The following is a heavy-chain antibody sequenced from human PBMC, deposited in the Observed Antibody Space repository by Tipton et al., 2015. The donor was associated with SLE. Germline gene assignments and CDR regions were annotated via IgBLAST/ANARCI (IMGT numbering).Heavy chain of an antibody. Sequence: GSLRLSCAASGFTFSSYSMNWVRQAPGKGLEWVSSISSSSSYIYYADSVKGRFTISRDNAKNSLYLQMNSLRAEDTAVYYCARDDFWSGYSFDYWGQGTLVTVSS. CDR1: GFTFSSYS. D-gene: IGHD3-3*01. CDR2: ISSSSSYI. V-gene: IGHV3-21*01. CDR3: ARDDFWSGYSFDY. J-gene: IGHJ4*02.